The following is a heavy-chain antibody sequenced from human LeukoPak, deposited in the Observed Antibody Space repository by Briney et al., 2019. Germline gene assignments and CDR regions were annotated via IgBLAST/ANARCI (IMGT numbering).Heavy chain of an antibody. J-gene: IGHJ4*02. CDR3: AKDARIAVAARFFDY. Sequence: PGGSLRLSCAASGFTFDDYAMHWVRQAAGKGLEWVSGISWNSGSIGYADSVKGRFTISRDNAKNSLYLQMNSLRAEDTALYYCAKDARIAVAARFFDYWGQGTLVTVSS. D-gene: IGHD6-19*01. CDR1: GFTFDDYA. V-gene: IGHV3-9*01. CDR2: ISWNSGSI.